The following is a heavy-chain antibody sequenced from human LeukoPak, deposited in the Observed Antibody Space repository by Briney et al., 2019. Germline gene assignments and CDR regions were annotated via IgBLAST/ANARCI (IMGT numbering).Heavy chain of an antibody. J-gene: IGHJ6*02. Sequence: AGRSLRLSCAASGFTFSSYAMHWVRQAPGKGLEWVAVISYDGSNKYYADSVKGRFTISRDNSKNTLYLQMNSLRAEDTAVYYCAREVVATIPNYKTYYYYGMDAWGQGTTVTVSS. V-gene: IGHV3-30-3*01. CDR2: ISYDGSNK. D-gene: IGHD5-12*01. CDR1: GFTFSSYA. CDR3: AREVVATIPNYKTYYYYGMDA.